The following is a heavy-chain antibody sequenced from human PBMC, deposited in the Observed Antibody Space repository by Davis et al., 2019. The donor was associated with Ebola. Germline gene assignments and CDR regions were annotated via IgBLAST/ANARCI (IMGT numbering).Heavy chain of an antibody. V-gene: IGHV3-30-3*01. CDR2: ISYDGSNK. J-gene: IGHJ4*02. CDR3: ARDPGVSVAGSY. D-gene: IGHD6-19*01. Sequence: GESLKISCAASGFTFSSYAMHWVRQAPGKGLEWVAVISYDGSNKYYADSVKGRFTISRDNSKNTLYLQMNSLRAEDTAVYYCARDPGVSVAGSYWGQGTLVTVSS. CDR1: GFTFSSYA.